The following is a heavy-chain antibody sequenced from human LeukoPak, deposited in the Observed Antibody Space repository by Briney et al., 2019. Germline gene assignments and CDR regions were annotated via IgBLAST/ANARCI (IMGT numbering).Heavy chain of an antibody. V-gene: IGHV4-34*01. CDR2: INHSGST. CDR1: VGSFSGYY. CDR3: ARGFWSGSPFDY. Sequence: NPSETLSLTCAVYVGSFSGYYWSWIRQPPGKGLEWIGEINHSGSTNYNPSLKSRVTISVDTSKNQFSLKLSSVTAADTAVYYCARGFWSGSPFDYWGQGTLVSVSS. D-gene: IGHD3-3*01. J-gene: IGHJ4*02.